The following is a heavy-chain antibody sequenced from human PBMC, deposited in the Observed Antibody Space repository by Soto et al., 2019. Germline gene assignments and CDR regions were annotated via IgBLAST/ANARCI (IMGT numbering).Heavy chain of an antibody. V-gene: IGHV3-43*01. CDR1: GFTFEDDT. CDR2: INWDGDDT. D-gene: IGHD4-17*01. J-gene: IGHJ4*02. CDR3: AKDTSWTIDY. Sequence: LRLSCAASGFTFEDDTMHWVRQAPGKGLEWVSMINWDGDDTFYADSVKGRFTISRDNGKSSLYLQMNSLRTEDTALYYCAKDTSWTIDYWGQGTLVTVSS.